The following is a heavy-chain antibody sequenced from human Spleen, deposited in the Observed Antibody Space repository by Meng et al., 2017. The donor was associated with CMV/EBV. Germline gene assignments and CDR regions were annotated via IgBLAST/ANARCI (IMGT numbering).Heavy chain of an antibody. Sequence: ASVKVSRKASGYTFTGYYMHWVRQAPGQGLEWMGWINPNSGGTNYAQKFQGRVTMTRDTSISTAYMELSRLRSDDTAVYYCARDRYCSSTSCYRDYYYGMDVWGRGTTVTVSS. J-gene: IGHJ6*02. V-gene: IGHV1-2*02. CDR2: INPNSGGT. D-gene: IGHD2-2*01. CDR3: ARDRYCSSTSCYRDYYYGMDV. CDR1: GYTFTGYY.